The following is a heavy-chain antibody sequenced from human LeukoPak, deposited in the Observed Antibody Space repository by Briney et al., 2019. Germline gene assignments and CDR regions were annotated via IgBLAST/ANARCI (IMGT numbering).Heavy chain of an antibody. CDR3: AKETKLAVGFDY. D-gene: IGHD2-15*01. CDR1: GFTFSSYG. J-gene: IGHJ4*02. V-gene: IGHV3-30*02. Sequence: PGGSLRLSCAASGFTFSSYGMHWVRQAPGKGLEWVAFIRYDGSNKYYADSVKGRFTISRDNSKNTLYLQMNSLRAEDTAVYYCAKETKLAVGFDYWGQGTLVTVSS. CDR2: IRYDGSNK.